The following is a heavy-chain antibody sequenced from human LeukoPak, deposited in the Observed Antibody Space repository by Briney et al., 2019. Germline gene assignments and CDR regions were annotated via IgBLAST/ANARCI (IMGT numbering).Heavy chain of an antibody. V-gene: IGHV1-2*02. CDR1: GYTFTGYY. CDR2: INPNSGGT. D-gene: IGHD2-15*01. Sequence: ASVKVSCKASGYTFTGYYMHWVRQAPGQGLEWMGWINPNSGGTNYAQKFQGRVTMTRDTSISTAYMELSRLRSDDTAVYYCAGGRDIVVVVAATQWFDPWGQGTLVTVSS. CDR3: AGGRDIVVVVAATQWFDP. J-gene: IGHJ5*02.